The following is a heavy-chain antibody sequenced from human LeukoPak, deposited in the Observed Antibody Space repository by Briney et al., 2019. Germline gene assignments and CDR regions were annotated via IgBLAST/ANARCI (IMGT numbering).Heavy chain of an antibody. CDR1: GGSFSGYY. Sequence: SETLSLTCAVYGGSFSGYYWSWIRQPPGKGPEWIGEINHSGSTNYNPSLKSRVTISVDTSKNQFSLKLSSVTAADTAVYYCARVLFIAAAGTYSFDYWGQGTLVTVSS. J-gene: IGHJ4*02. CDR2: INHSGST. D-gene: IGHD6-13*01. CDR3: ARVLFIAAAGTYSFDY. V-gene: IGHV4-34*01.